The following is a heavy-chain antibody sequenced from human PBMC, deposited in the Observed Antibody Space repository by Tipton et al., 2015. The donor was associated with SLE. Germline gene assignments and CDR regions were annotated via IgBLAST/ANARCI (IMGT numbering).Heavy chain of an antibody. J-gene: IGHJ3*01. Sequence: TLSLTCTVSGVSLSSHYWRWIRQLPGKGLAWIGFIHYRGTTHYNPSLKSRVTISVDPSKNQFSLKLNSVTAADTAVYFCARAVRFLDAFDVWGHGTMVSVSP. V-gene: IGHV4-59*11. CDR3: ARAVRFLDAFDV. CDR2: IHYRGTT. CDR1: GVSLSSHY. D-gene: IGHD3-3*01.